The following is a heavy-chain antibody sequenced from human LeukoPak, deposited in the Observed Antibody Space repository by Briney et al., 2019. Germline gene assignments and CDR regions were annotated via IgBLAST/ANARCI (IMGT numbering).Heavy chain of an antibody. J-gene: IGHJ3*02. CDR3: ARQAMIVAGGHAFDI. D-gene: IGHD3-22*01. CDR1: GYSFTGYW. CDR2: IYPGDSDT. Sequence: GESLKISCKGSGYSFTGYWIGWVRQMPGKGLEWMGIIYPGDSDTRYSPSFQGQVTISADKSISTAYLQWSSLKASDTAMYYCARQAMIVAGGHAFDIWGQGTMVTVSS. V-gene: IGHV5-51*01.